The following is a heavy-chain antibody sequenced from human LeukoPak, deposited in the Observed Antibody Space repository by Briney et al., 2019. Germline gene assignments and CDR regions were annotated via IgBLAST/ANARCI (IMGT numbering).Heavy chain of an antibody. D-gene: IGHD4-11*01. CDR2: FDPEDGET. CDR1: GYTLTELS. CDR3: ATDPGANSNYAY. V-gene: IGHV1-24*01. Sequence: ASVKVSCKVSGYTLTELSMHWVRQAPGKGLEWMGGFDPEDGETIYAQKFQGRVTMTEDTSTDTAYMELSSLRSEDTAVYYCATDPGANSNYAYWGQGTLVTVSS. J-gene: IGHJ4*02.